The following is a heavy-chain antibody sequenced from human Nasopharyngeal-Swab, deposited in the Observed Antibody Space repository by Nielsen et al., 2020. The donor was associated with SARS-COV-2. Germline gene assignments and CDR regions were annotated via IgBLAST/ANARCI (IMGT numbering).Heavy chain of an antibody. Sequence: VRQAPGKGLEWVAVISYDGSNKYYADSVKGRLTISRDNSKNTLYLQMNSLRAEDTAVYYCAKDPYYYGSGSYWNYFDYWGQGTLVTVSS. CDR2: ISYDGSNK. J-gene: IGHJ4*02. V-gene: IGHV3-30*18. D-gene: IGHD3-10*01. CDR3: AKDPYYYGSGSYWNYFDY.